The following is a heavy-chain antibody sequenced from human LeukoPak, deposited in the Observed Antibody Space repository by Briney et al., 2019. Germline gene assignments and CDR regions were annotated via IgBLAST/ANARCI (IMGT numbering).Heavy chain of an antibody. CDR3: AKAPGIRGGATFYFDH. CDR1: GFTFSSYA. J-gene: IGHJ4*02. Sequence: GGSLRLSCAASGFTFSSYAMSWVRQAPGKGLEWVSAISGSGGSTYYADSVKGRFTISRDNSKNTLYLQMNSLRAEDTAVYYCAKAPGIRGGATFYFDHWGQGTLVTVSS. V-gene: IGHV3-23*01. CDR2: ISGSGGST. D-gene: IGHD1-26*01.